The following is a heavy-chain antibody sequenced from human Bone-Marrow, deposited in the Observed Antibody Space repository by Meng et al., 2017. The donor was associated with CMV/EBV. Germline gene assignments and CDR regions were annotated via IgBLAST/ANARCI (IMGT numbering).Heavy chain of an antibody. CDR3: ARVGYGYNSWYFDY. J-gene: IGHJ4*02. CDR1: GGSISSSNW. V-gene: IGHV4-4*02. D-gene: IGHD5-24*01. CDR2: FYYRGST. Sequence: SETLSLTCAVSGGSISSSNWWSWVRQPPGKGLEWIGHFYYRGSTDYNPSLKSRVTMSADTSKFQFSLKLASLTAADTAVYYCARVGYGYNSWYFDYWGQGMLVTVSS.